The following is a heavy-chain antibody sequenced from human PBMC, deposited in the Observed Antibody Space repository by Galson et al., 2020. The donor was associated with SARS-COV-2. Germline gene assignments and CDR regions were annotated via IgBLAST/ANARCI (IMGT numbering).Heavy chain of an antibody. J-gene: IGHJ4*02. CDR2: ISWNSGSI. V-gene: IGHV3-9*01. CDR3: AKIDYGEGIDY. Sequence: GGSLRLSCAASGFTFDDYAMHWVRQAPWKGLEWVSGISWNSGSIGYADSVKGRFTISRDNAKNSLYLQMNSLRAEDTALYYCAKIDYGEGIDYWGQGTLVTVSS. CDR1: GFTFDDYA. D-gene: IGHD4-17*01.